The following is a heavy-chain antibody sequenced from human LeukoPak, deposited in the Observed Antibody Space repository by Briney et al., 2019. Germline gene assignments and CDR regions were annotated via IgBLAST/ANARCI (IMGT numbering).Heavy chain of an antibody. CDR2: ISYDGSDK. V-gene: IGHV3-30*03. CDR1: GFTFSSYG. Sequence: GRSLRLSCAASGFTFSSYGMHWVRQAPGKGLEWVAVISYDGSDKYYADSVKGRFTISRDNSKNTLYLQMNSLRAEDTAVYYCARDPVTSHFDYWGQGTLVTVSS. CDR3: ARDPVTSHFDY. J-gene: IGHJ4*02. D-gene: IGHD4-17*01.